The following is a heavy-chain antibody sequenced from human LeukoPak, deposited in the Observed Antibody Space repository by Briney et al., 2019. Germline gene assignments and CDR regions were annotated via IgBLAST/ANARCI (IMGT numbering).Heavy chain of an antibody. J-gene: IGHJ4*02. CDR1: GGSISSYY. Sequence: KPSETLSLTCTVSGGSISSYYWSWIRQPPGKGLEWIGYIYYSGSTNYNPSLKSRVTISVDTSKKQFSLKLRSVTPADTAVYYCARTAKYYYGSETYYFFDYWGQGTLVTVSS. CDR3: ARTAKYYYGSETYYFFDY. D-gene: IGHD3-10*01. CDR2: IYYSGST. V-gene: IGHV4-59*01.